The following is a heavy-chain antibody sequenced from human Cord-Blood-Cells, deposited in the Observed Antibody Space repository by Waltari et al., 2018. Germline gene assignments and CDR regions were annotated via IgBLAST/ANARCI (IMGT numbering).Heavy chain of an antibody. V-gene: IGHV4-59*08. CDR2: IYYSGST. CDR1: GGSISSYY. Sequence: QVQLQESGPGLVKPSETLSLTCTVSGGSISSYYWSWIRQPPGKGLEWIGYIYYSGSTNSTPSLRSRVTISVDTSKNPFSLKLSSVTAADTAVYYCARRRGKDYYFDYWGQGTLVTVSS. D-gene: IGHD1-1*01. CDR3: ARRRGKDYYFDY. J-gene: IGHJ4*02.